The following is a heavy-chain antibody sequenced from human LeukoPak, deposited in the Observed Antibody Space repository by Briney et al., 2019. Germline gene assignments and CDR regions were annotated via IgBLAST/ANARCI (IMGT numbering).Heavy chain of an antibody. V-gene: IGHV1-2*02. CDR3: AREYYDSSGYSAFDI. J-gene: IGHJ3*02. Sequence: WASVKVSCKVSGYTFTSYDINWVRQAPGQGLEWMGWINPNSGGTNYAQKFQGRVTMTRDTSISTAYMELSRLRSDDTAVYYCAREYYDSSGYSAFDIWGQGTMVTVSS. D-gene: IGHD3-22*01. CDR2: INPNSGGT. CDR1: GYTFTSYD.